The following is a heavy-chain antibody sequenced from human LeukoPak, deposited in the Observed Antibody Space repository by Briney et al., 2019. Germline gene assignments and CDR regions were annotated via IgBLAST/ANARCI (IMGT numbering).Heavy chain of an antibody. CDR1: GFTFSSYE. CDR2: ISSSSGI. J-gene: IGHJ4*02. V-gene: IGHV3-48*03. Sequence: GGSLRLSCIASGFTFSSYEMSCVRQAPGKGLEWVSYISSSSGIFYADSVKGRFTISRDNAKNSLYLQMNGLRAEDTAVYYCARGFSYWGQGTLVTVSS. CDR3: ARGFSY.